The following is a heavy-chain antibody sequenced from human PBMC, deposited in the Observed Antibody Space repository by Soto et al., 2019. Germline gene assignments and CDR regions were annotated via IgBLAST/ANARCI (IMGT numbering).Heavy chain of an antibody. Sequence: QVQLVQSGAEVKKPGSSVKVSCKASGGTFSSYAIRWVRQSPGQGLDWMGVLIPTLGTAHYAQQFQGRVTITADESTSTAYMGVSSLRSEDTSVYSCARGGGEYSSEKDIDDDFDIWGEGKMVTVAS. CDR2: LIPTLGTA. CDR1: GGTFSSYA. J-gene: IGHJ3*02. CDR3: ARGGGEYSSEKDIDDDFDI. D-gene: IGHD6-6*01. V-gene: IGHV1-69*11.